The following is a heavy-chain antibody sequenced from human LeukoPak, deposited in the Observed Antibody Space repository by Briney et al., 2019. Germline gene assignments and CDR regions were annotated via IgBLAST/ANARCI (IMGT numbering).Heavy chain of an antibody. CDR2: ISSSSSYI. CDR3: AKAHDIVGATYYFDY. D-gene: IGHD1-26*01. CDR1: GFTFSSYS. J-gene: IGHJ4*02. Sequence: GGSLRLSCAASGFTFSSYSMNWVRQAPGKGLEWVSSISSSSSYIYYADSVKGRFTISRDNSKNTLYLQMNSLRAEDTAVYYCAKAHDIVGATYYFDYWGQGTLVTVSS. V-gene: IGHV3-21*04.